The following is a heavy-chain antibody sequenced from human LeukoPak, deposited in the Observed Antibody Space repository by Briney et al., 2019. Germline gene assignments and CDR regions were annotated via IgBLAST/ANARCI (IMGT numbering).Heavy chain of an antibody. D-gene: IGHD4-17*01. CDR1: GYTFTSYD. CDR3: GRSDYGDYGITY. J-gene: IGHJ4*02. V-gene: IGHV1-8*01. Sequence: VASVKVSCKASGYTFTSYDINWVRLATGQGHEWMGWMSPKSGNTGYAQKFQGRVTITRDTSASTVYMELTSLRSEDTAVYYCGRSDYGDYGITYWGQGTLVTVSS. CDR2: MSPKSGNT.